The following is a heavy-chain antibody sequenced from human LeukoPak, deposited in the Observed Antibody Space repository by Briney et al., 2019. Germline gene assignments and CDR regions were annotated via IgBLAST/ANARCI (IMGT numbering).Heavy chain of an antibody. CDR1: GFTFSSYG. D-gene: IGHD3-22*01. CDR2: ISYDGSNK. V-gene: IGHV3-30*18. J-gene: IGHJ4*02. CDR3: AKVLFGRYSSGWYSPSYYYDSSGYYYFDY. Sequence: KPGGSLRLSCAASGFTFSSYGMHWVRQAPGKGLEWVAVISYDGSNKYYADSVKGRFTISRDNSKNTLYLQMNSLRAEDTAVYYCAKVLFGRYSSGWYSPSYYYDSSGYYYFDYWGQGTLVTVSS.